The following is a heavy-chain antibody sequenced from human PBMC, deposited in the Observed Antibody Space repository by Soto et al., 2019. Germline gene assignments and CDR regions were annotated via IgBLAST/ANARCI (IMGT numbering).Heavy chain of an antibody. Sequence: QVQLEESGGGVVQPGTSLTLSCTTSGISFSNHGMHWVRQAPGKGLEGVAVIWYDGNNKYYGDSVKGRFTISRDNSKNTVYLQMNSLRVEDTAVYYCATGVYCGGDCYKDYWGQGTLVTVSP. CDR2: IWYDGNNK. D-gene: IGHD2-21*02. CDR1: GISFSNHG. J-gene: IGHJ4*02. CDR3: ATGVYCGGDCYKDY. V-gene: IGHV3-33*01.